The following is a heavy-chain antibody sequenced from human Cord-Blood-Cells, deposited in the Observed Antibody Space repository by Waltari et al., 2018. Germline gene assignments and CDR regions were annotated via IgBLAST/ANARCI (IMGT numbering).Heavy chain of an antibody. CDR1: GGSISSSNW. CDR2: IYHSGST. CDR3: ASVSFIAARKGFDP. J-gene: IGHJ5*02. D-gene: IGHD6-6*01. V-gene: IGHV4-4*02. Sequence: QVQLQESGPGLVKPSGTLSLTCAVSGGSISSSNWWSWVRQPPGKGLEWIGEIYHSGSTSYNPSLKSRVTMSVEKSKNQFSLKLGSVTAADTAVYYCASVSFIAARKGFDPWGQGTLVTVAS.